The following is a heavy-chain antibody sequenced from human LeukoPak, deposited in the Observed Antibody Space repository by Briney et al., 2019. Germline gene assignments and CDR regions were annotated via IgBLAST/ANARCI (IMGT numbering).Heavy chain of an antibody. D-gene: IGHD4-4*01. J-gene: IGHJ4*02. V-gene: IGHV3-48*01. CDR3: ARDNATVTTDY. CDR1: GFTFSSYS. Sequence: PGGSLRLSCAASGFTFSSYSMNWVRQAPGKGLEWVSYISSSSSTIYYADSVKGRFTISRDNAKNSPYLQMNSLRAEDTAVYYCARDNATVTTDYWGQGTLVTVSS. CDR2: ISSSSSTI.